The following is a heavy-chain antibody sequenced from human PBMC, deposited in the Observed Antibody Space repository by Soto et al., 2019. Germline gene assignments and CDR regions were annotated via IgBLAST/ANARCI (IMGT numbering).Heavy chain of an antibody. D-gene: IGHD3-16*02. CDR1: GFTVSSNY. J-gene: IGHJ4*02. V-gene: IGHV3-66*01. Sequence: PGGPLRLSCAASGFTVSSNYMNWVRQAPGKGLEWVSVIYSGGSTYYADSVKGRFTISRDNSKNTLYLQVNSLRAEDTAVYYCAVYTRSYRYIDCSGQPTMVTVSS. CDR3: AVYTRSYRYIDC. CDR2: IYSGGST.